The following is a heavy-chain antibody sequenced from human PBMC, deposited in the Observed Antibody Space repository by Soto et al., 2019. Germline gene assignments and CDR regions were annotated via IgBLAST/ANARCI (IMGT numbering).Heavy chain of an antibody. V-gene: IGHV3-23*01. Sequence: DVQLLESGGHLVQPGGSLRLSCAASGFTFSSYAMSWVRQAPGKGLEWVSSVSAGGDMTYYSDSVKGRFTISRDNSNNALFLQMNSLRIEDTALYYCARGDRGGSGSPASYYYSGLDGWGQGTTVTVS. CDR1: GFTFSSYA. J-gene: IGHJ6*02. D-gene: IGHD3-10*01. CDR3: ARGDRGGSGSPASYYYSGLDG. CDR2: VSAGGDMT.